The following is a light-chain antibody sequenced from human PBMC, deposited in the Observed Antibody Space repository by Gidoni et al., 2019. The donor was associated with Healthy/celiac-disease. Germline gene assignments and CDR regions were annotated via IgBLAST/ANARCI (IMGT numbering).Light chain of an antibody. CDR1: QSISSW. CDR2: KAS. Sequence: DIQMTQSPSTLSASVGDRGTITCRASQSISSWLAWYQQKPGKAPKLLSYKASSLESGVPSRFSGSGSGTEFTLTNSSLQPDDFATYYCQQYNSYLSTFGQXTKLEIK. V-gene: IGKV1-5*03. CDR3: QQYNSYLST. J-gene: IGKJ2*01.